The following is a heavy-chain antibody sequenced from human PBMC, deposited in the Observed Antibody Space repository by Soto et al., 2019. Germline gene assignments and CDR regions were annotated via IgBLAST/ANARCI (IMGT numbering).Heavy chain of an antibody. CDR1: GYTFTNYA. Sequence: EASVKVSCKASGYTFTNYAMHWVRQAPGQRLEWMGWINPGNGNTKYSQNFQGRVTMTTDTSTSTAYMELRSLRSDDTAVYYCARDMHYGSGSYHWGQGTLVTVSS. D-gene: IGHD3-10*01. J-gene: IGHJ4*02. CDR3: ARDMHYGSGSYH. V-gene: IGHV1-3*01. CDR2: INPGNGNT.